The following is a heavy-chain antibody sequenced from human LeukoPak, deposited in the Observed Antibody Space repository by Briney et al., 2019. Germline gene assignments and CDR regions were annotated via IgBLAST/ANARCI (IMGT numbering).Heavy chain of an antibody. D-gene: IGHD1-14*01. CDR3: ARTGGGVGWFGTIDS. V-gene: IGHV4-61*09. CDR1: GGSISSGSYY. J-gene: IGHJ4*02. Sequence: PSQTLSLTCTVSGGSISSGSYYWTWIRQPAGKGLEWIGHIYTSGATSYNPSLQSRVTISVDTSKHESSLKLTSLTAADTAVYYCARTGGGVGWFGTIDSWGQGTLVTVSS. CDR2: IYTSGAT.